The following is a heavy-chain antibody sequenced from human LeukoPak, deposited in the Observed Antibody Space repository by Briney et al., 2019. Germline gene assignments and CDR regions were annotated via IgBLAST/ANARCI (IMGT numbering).Heavy chain of an antibody. CDR1: GGSVTSTNYY. J-gene: IGHJ4*02. V-gene: IGHV4-39*01. D-gene: IGHD2-21*02. CDR2: IYYSGST. Sequence: KSSETLSLTCTVSGGSVTSTNYYWGWIRQPPGKGLDWIGNIYYSGSTSYNPSLKSRVTISVDTTENQFSLKLSSVTAADTAVYYCARHQCGGDCSLDYWGQGTLVTVSS. CDR3: ARHQCGGDCSLDY.